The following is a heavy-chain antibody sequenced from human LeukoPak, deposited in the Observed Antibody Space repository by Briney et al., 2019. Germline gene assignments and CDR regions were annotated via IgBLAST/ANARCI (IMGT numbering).Heavy chain of an antibody. D-gene: IGHD3-22*01. CDR2: IYSGDSDT. CDR3: ARSYHYYDSSGYYAFDI. Sequence: ESLKISCKGSGYSFTSYWIGWVRQMPGKGLECMGIIYSGDSDTRYSPSFQGQVTISADKSISTAYLQWSSLKASDTAMYYCARSYHYYDSSGYYAFDIWGQGTMVTVSS. J-gene: IGHJ3*02. V-gene: IGHV5-51*01. CDR1: GYSFTSYW.